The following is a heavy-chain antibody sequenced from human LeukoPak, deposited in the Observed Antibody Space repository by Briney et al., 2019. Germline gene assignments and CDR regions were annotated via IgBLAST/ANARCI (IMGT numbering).Heavy chain of an antibody. D-gene: IGHD2-2*01. Sequence: GGSLRLSCAASGSTFSSYAMHWVRQAPGKGLEWVAVISYDGSNKYYADSVKGRFTISRDNSKNTLYLQMNSLRAEDTAVYYCARIVVVPAATTEIDYWGQGTLVTVSS. CDR2: ISYDGSNK. CDR1: GSTFSSYA. J-gene: IGHJ4*02. CDR3: ARIVVVPAATTEIDY. V-gene: IGHV3-30*01.